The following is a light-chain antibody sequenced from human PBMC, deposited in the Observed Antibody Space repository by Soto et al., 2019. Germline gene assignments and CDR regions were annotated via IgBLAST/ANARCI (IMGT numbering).Light chain of an antibody. CDR3: QQHNTWPLT. CDR2: GAS. Sequence: EIVMTQSPATLSVSPGERATLSCRASQSIGRNLAWYHQKPGQAPRLLIYGASLRATGIPARFSGSGSGTEFTLTISSLQSEDFAVYSCQQHNTWPLTFGGGTKVEI. J-gene: IGKJ4*01. CDR1: QSIGRN. V-gene: IGKV3-15*01.